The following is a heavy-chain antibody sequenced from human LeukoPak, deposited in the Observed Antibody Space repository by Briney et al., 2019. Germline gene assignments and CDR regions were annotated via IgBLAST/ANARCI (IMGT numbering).Heavy chain of an antibody. J-gene: IGHJ5*02. CDR3: ARDRLGSGSSNWFDP. Sequence: ASVKVSCKASGYTFTSYYMHWVRQAPGQGLEWMGIINPSGGSTSYARKFQGRVTMTRDTSTSTVYMELSSLRSEDTAVYYCARDRLGSGSSNWFDPWGQGTLVTVSS. CDR1: GYTFTSYY. CDR2: INPSGGST. D-gene: IGHD3-10*01. V-gene: IGHV1-46*01.